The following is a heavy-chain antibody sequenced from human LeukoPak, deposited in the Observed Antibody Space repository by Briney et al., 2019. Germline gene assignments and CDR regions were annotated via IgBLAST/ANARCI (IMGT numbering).Heavy chain of an antibody. J-gene: IGHJ6*02. Sequence: PGGSLRLSCAASGFTFDDYAMHWVRQAPGKGLEWVSGISWNSGSIGYADSVKGRFTISRDNAKNSLYLQMNSLRAEDKALYYCAKDKGLRHYYHGMDVWGQGTTVTVSS. D-gene: IGHD5-12*01. CDR3: AKDKGLRHYYHGMDV. CDR1: GFTFDDYA. CDR2: ISWNSGSI. V-gene: IGHV3-9*01.